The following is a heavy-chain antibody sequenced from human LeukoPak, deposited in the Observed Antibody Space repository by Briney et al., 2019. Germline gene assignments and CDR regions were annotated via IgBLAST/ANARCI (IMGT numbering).Heavy chain of an antibody. D-gene: IGHD6-13*01. J-gene: IGHJ4*02. V-gene: IGHV3-7*01. CDR2: IKEDGSIE. Sequence: GGSLRLSCAASGFTFSWYWMSWVRQAPGKGLEWVANIKEDGSIEYYVDSVKGRLTISRDNAKSSVYLQVNSLRAEDTALYYCARIGYSSSSIDYWGQGTLVTVSS. CDR3: ARIGYSSSSIDY. CDR1: GFTFSWYW.